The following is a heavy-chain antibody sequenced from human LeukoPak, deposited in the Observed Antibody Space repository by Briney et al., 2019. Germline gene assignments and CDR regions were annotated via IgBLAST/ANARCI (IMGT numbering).Heavy chain of an antibody. V-gene: IGHV3-11*01. J-gene: IGHJ6*03. CDR1: GSTFSDYY. CDR2: ISSSGRSI. CDR3: ARGGHCSGGSCYSGFYYYYMDV. Sequence: KPGGPLRLSCAVSGSTFSDYYMTWIRQAPGKGLEWLSYISSSGRSIYYAESVKGRFTISRDNAKSSLYLQMNSLRTEDTAVYYCARGGHCSGGSCYSGFYYYYMDVWGKGTTVSVSS. D-gene: IGHD2-15*01.